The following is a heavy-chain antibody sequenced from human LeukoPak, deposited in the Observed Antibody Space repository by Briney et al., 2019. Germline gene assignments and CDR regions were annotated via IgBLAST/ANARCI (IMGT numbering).Heavy chain of an antibody. Sequence: SETLSLTCTVSGGSISGHYWTWIRQPPGKGLEWIGQIHYSGRPDYNPSLKSRVTISVDTSKNQFSLKLSSVTAADTAVHYCARVGHYDSSGPIDYWGQGTLVTVSS. CDR1: GGSISGHY. CDR2: IHYSGRP. J-gene: IGHJ4*02. V-gene: IGHV4-59*11. CDR3: ARVGHYDSSGPIDY. D-gene: IGHD3-22*01.